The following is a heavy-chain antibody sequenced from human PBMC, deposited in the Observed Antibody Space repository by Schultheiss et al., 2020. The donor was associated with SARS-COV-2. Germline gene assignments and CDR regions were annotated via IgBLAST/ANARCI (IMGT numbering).Heavy chain of an antibody. V-gene: IGHV3-7*01. CDR2: IKEDGSEK. CDR3: ARDLQREGQLQLGVGYYYAMDV. Sequence: GGSLRLSCAVSGFTFNRYWMSWARQAPGKGLEWVANIKEDGSEKYYVDSVKGRFTISRDNAKNTLYLQMNTVRADDTAVFYCARDLQREGQLQLGVGYYYAMDVWGQGTTVTVSS. CDR1: GFTFNRYW. J-gene: IGHJ6*02. D-gene: IGHD2-2*01.